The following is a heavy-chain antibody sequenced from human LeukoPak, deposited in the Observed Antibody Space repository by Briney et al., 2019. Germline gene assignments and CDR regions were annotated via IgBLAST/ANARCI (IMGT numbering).Heavy chain of an antibody. D-gene: IGHD2-15*01. J-gene: IGHJ5*02. CDR2: INTNTGNP. Sequence: GASVKVSCKASGYTFTSYAMNWVRQAPGQGLEWMGWINTNTGNPTYAQGFTGRFVFSLDTSVSTAYLQISSLKAEDTAVYYCARSFYCSGGSCYSLAPETNWFDPWGQGTLVTVSS. CDR1: GYTFTSYA. CDR3: ARSFYCSGGSCYSLAPETNWFDP. V-gene: IGHV7-4-1*02.